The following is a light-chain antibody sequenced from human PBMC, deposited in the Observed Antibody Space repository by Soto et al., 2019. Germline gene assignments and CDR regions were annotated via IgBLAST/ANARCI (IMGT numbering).Light chain of an antibody. Sequence: QSALTQPASVSGSPGQSITISCTGTSSDVGGYNYVSWYQQHPGKAPKLMIYDVSNRPSGVSNRFSGSKSGNTASLTISGLQAEDEADYYCSSCTSSSTLQFGGGTQLTVL. CDR2: DVS. CDR3: SSCTSSSTLQ. V-gene: IGLV2-14*01. CDR1: SSDVGGYNY. J-gene: IGLJ2*01.